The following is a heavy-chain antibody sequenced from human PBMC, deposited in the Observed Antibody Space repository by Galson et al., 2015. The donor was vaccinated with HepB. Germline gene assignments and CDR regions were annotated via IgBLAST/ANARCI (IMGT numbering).Heavy chain of an antibody. J-gene: IGHJ4*02. CDR3: ARDLDEWKSPMAR. CDR2: INAGNGNT. D-gene: IGHD3-10*01. CDR1: EYTFTRCL. V-gene: IGHV1-3*01. Sequence: SVKVSCKASEYTFTRCLLHWVRQAPGQRLGWMGRINAGNGNTKYSEKFQGRVTISRDTSASVVYMEVRSLKSEDTAIYYCARDLDEWKSPMARWGQGTLVIVSS.